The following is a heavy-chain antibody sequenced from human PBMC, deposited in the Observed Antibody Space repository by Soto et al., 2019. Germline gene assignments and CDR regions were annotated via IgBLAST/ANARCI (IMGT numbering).Heavy chain of an antibody. CDR2: LYYSGST. V-gene: IGHV4-59*01. CDR3: ARVRGYSYGYGLFDY. J-gene: IGHJ4*02. Sequence: QVQLQESGPGLVKPSETLSLTCTVSGGSISSYYWSWIRQPPGKGLEWIGYLYYSGSTTYNPSLKSRVSLSVYTAKNQFCLKLSSVTAADTAVYYCARVRGYSYGYGLFDYWGQGTLVTVSS. CDR1: GGSISSYY. D-gene: IGHD5-18*01.